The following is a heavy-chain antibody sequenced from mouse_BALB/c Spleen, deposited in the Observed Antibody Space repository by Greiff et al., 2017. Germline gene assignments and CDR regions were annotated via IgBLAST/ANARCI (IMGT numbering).Heavy chain of an antibody. D-gene: IGHD2-3*01. V-gene: IGHV1-54*01. CDR2: INPGSGGT. J-gene: IGHJ3*01. CDR3: AYDGYSLFAY. Sequence: QVQLQQSGAELVRPGTSVKVSCKASGYAFTNYLIEWVKQRPGQGLEWIGVINPGSGGTNYNEKFKGKATLTADKSSSTAYMQLSSLTSDDSAVYFCAYDGYSLFAYWGQGTLVTVSA. CDR1: GYAFTNYL.